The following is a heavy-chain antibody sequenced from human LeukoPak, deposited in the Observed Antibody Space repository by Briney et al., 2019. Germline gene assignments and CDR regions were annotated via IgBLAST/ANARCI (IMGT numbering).Heavy chain of an antibody. D-gene: IGHD5-12*01. CDR2: ISWDGGST. CDR3: ARDGVYSGYDSYYYYYYMDV. CDR1: GFTFDDYA. Sequence: GGSLRLSCAASGFTFDDYAMHWVRQAPGKGLEWVSLISWDGGSTYYADSVKGRFTISRDNAKNSLYLQMNSLRAEDTALYYCARDGVYSGYDSYYYYYYMDVWGKGTTVTVSS. V-gene: IGHV3-43D*03. J-gene: IGHJ6*03.